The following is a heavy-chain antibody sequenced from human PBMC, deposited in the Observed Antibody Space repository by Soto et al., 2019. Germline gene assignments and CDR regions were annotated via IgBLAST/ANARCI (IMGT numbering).Heavy chain of an antibody. J-gene: IGHJ4*02. D-gene: IGHD6-6*01. CDR1: GFNIKRAS. CDR2: SRAKVDGGTT. CDR3: TTDGGGGPRPIFDH. Sequence: GGSLRLSCTASGFNIKRASSSWVRQVPGEGLEWIGRSRAKVDGGTTDFAAPVRGRFSILRDDSRNTVVLQMNSLTTEDTATYYCTTDGGGGPRPIFDHWGQGTPVTVSS. V-gene: IGHV3-15*01.